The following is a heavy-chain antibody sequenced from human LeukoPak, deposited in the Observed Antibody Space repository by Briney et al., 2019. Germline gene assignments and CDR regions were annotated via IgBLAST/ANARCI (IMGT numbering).Heavy chain of an antibody. CDR3: AKGGSSILTGYAKFDY. V-gene: IGHV3-9*01. D-gene: IGHD3-9*01. J-gene: IGHJ4*02. CDR1: GFTFDDYA. CDR2: ISWNSGSI. Sequence: GGSLRLSCAASGFTFDDYAMHWVRQAPGEGLEWVSGISWNSGSIGYADSVKGRFTISRDNAKNSLYLQMNSLRAEDTALYYCAKGGSSILTGYAKFDYWGQGTLVTVSS.